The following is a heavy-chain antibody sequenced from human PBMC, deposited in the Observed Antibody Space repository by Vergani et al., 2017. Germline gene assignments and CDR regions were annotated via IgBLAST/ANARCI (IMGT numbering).Heavy chain of an antibody. D-gene: IGHD6-13*01. V-gene: IGHV3-21*01. CDR1: GFTFSSYS. CDR3: ARVGIAAAGTQDYEYGMDV. Sequence: EVQLVESGGGLVKPGGSLRLSCAASGFTFSSYSMHWVRQAPGKGLEWVSSISSSSSYIYYADSVKGRFTISRDNAKNSLYLQMNSLRAEDTAVYYCARVGIAAAGTQDYEYGMDVWGQGTTVTVSS. J-gene: IGHJ6*02. CDR2: ISSSSSYI.